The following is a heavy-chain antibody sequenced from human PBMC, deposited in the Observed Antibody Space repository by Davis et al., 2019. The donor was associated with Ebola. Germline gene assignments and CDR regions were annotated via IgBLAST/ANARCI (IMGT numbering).Heavy chain of an antibody. CDR1: GGTFSSYA. D-gene: IGHD2-15*01. V-gene: IGHV1-69*06. CDR2: IIPIFGTA. J-gene: IGHJ6*02. CDR3: ARDEALLRDQYYYYGMDV. Sequence: SVKVSCKASGGTFSSYAISWVRQAPGQGLEWMGGIIPIFGTANYAQKFQGRVTITADKSTSTAYMELSSLRSEDTAVYYCARDEALLRDQYYYYGMDVWGQGTTVTVSS.